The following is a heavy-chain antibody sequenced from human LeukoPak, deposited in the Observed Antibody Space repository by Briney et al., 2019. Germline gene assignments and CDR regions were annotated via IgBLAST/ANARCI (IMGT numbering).Heavy chain of an antibody. D-gene: IGHD3-9*01. CDR2: ISLDGSKK. J-gene: IGHJ1*01. V-gene: IGHV3-30*18. CDR1: GFTFSAYG. Sequence: PGGSLRLSCAASGFTFSAYGMHWVRQAPGKGLEWVAVISLDGSKKYYTDSVKGRFTISRDNSKNTLFLQMNSLRAEDTAVYYCAKGQYYDILTGYYTDAEYFQHWGQGTLVTVSS. CDR3: AKGQYYDILTGYYTDAEYFQH.